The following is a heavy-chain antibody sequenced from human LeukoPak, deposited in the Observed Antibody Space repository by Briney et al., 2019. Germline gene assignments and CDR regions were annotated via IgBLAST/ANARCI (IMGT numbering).Heavy chain of an antibody. Sequence: GGSLRLSCAVSGFTFSSYAMSWVRQAPGKGLEWVSAISGTGGSTYLADSVKGRFTISRDNSKNTLYLQMNSLRAEDTAVYYCAKTSGYRRFDPWGQGNLVTVSS. J-gene: IGHJ5*02. D-gene: IGHD5-12*01. CDR2: ISGTGGST. CDR3: AKTSGYRRFDP. V-gene: IGHV3-23*01. CDR1: GFTFSSYA.